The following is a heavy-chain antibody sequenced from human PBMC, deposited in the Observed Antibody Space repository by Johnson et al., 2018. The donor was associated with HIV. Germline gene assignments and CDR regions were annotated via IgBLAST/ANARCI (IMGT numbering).Heavy chain of an antibody. D-gene: IGHD3-10*01. CDR1: GFTFSSYG. CDR3: AGGFYYGSGSYHGAFDI. CDR2: IWYDGSNK. V-gene: IGHV3-33*03. Sequence: QVQLVESGGGVVQPGRSLRLSCAASGFTFSSYGMHWVRQAPGKGLEWVAVIWYDGSNKYYADSVKGRFTISRDNAKNSLFLQMNSLRAEDTAVYYCAGGFYYGSGSYHGAFDIWGQGTMVTVSS. J-gene: IGHJ3*02.